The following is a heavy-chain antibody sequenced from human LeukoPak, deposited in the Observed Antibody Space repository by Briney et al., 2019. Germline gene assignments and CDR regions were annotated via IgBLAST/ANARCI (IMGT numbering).Heavy chain of an antibody. J-gene: IGHJ4*02. CDR3: ATDYYDSSAEGSY. CDR2: FDPEDGET. D-gene: IGHD3-22*01. V-gene: IGHV1-24*01. CDR1: GYTLTELS. Sequence: ASVKVSCKVSGYTLTELSMHWVRQAPGNGLEWMGGFDPEDGETIYAQKFQGRVTMTEDTSTDTAYMELSSLRSEDTAVYYCATDYYDSSAEGSYWGQGTLVTVSS.